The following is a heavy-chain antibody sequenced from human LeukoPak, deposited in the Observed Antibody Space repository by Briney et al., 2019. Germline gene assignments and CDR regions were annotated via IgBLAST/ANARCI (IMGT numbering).Heavy chain of an antibody. CDR2: INPNSGGT. D-gene: IGHD6-13*01. CDR1: GYTFTGYY. CDR3: ARGMQHAVKSGMDV. J-gene: IGHJ6*02. Sequence: ASVKVSCKASGYTFTGYYMHWVRQAPGQGLEWMGWINPNSGGTNYAQKFQGRVTMTRDTSISTAYMELSRLRSDDTAVYYCARGMQHAVKSGMDVWGQGTTVTVSS. V-gene: IGHV1-2*02.